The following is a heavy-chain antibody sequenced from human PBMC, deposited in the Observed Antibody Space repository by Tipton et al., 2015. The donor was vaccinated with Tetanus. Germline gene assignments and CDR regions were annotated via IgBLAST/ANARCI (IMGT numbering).Heavy chain of an antibody. V-gene: IGHV3-7*03. J-gene: IGHJ5*02. D-gene: IGHD1-26*01. CDR3: ARVSDGGYSP. CDR1: GFTFSTYG. CDR2: IKHDGSTK. Sequence: SLRLSCAASGFTFSTYGMTWVRQAPGKGLEWVANIKHDGSTKSYVDSVKGQFTISRDNGNNSLCLQMNNLRAEDTAVYYCARVSDGGYSPWGQGTLVTVSS.